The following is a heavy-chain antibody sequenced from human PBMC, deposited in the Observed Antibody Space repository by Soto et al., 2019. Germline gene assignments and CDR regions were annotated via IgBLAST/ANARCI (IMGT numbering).Heavy chain of an antibody. CDR2: ISAYNGNT. V-gene: IGHV1-18*01. CDR3: ARADSPTDYYYYYYMDV. CDR1: GYTFTSYG. Sequence: ASVKVSCKASGYTFTSYGISWVRQAPGQGLEWMGWISAYNGNTNYAQKLQGRVTMTTDTSTSTAYMELRSLRSDDTAVYYCARADSPTDYYYYYYMDVWGKGTTVTVSS. J-gene: IGHJ6*03. D-gene: IGHD5-18*01.